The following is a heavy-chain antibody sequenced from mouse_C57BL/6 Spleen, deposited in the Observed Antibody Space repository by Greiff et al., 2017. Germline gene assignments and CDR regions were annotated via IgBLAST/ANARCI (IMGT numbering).Heavy chain of an antibody. CDR2: IYPGDGDT. V-gene: IGHV1-82*01. CDR1: GYAFSSSW. Sequence: QVQLKESGPELVKPGASVKISCKASGYAFSSSWMNWVKQRPGKGLEWIGRIYPGDGDTNYNGKFKGKATLTADKSSSTAYMQLSSLTSEDSAVYFCARWDDSFAYWGQGTLVTVSA. D-gene: IGHD2-4*01. J-gene: IGHJ3*01. CDR3: ARWDDSFAY.